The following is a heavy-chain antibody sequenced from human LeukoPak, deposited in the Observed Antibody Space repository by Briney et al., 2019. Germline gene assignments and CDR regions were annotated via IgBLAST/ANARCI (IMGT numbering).Heavy chain of an antibody. Sequence: SETLSLTCTVSGGSINSHSYYWGWIRQPPGKGREGMGSVYYDGTSYSNPSLKSRVAVFVDTSRDQFSLDLSFVTAADTALYYCVRHISTNTGYFDSCGQGTLVSVSS. D-gene: IGHD5-24*01. CDR1: GGSINSHSYY. V-gene: IGHV4-39*01. CDR2: VYYDGTS. CDR3: VRHISTNTGYFDS. J-gene: IGHJ4*02.